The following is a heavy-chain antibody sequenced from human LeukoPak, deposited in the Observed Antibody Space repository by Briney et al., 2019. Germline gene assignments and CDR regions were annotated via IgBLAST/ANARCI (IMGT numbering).Heavy chain of an antibody. CDR2: IYYSGST. Sequence: SETLSLTCTVSGGSISSSRYYWGWIRQPPGKGLEWIGSIYYSGSTYYNPSLKSRVTISVDTSKNQFSLKLSSVTAADTAVYYCARDHSYYYYMDVWGKGTTVTVSS. CDR1: GGSISSSRYY. CDR3: ARDHSYYYYMDV. V-gene: IGHV4-39*07. J-gene: IGHJ6*03.